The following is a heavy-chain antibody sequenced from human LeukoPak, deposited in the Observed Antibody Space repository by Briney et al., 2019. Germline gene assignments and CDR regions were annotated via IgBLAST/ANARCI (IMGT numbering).Heavy chain of an antibody. J-gene: IGHJ4*02. CDR1: GGSISSGSYY. Sequence: SETLSLTCTVSGGSISSGSYYWSWIRQPAGKELEWIGRIYTSGSTNYNPSLKSRFTISVDTSKNQFSLKLSSVIAADTAVYYCARGKYLGKLRYFDWLRGPAFDYWGQGTLVTVSS. V-gene: IGHV4-61*02. D-gene: IGHD3-9*01. CDR3: ARGKYLGKLRYFDWLRGPAFDY. CDR2: IYTSGST.